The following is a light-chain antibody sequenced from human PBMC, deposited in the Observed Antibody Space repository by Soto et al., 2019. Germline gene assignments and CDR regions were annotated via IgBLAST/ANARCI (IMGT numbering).Light chain of an antibody. Sequence: QSALIQPPSVSGSPGQSVTISCTGTSSDIGAYNYVSWYQRHPGKAPKLLLYEVKYRPSGISDRFSGSKSGNTASLTISGLQTEDEAYYYCTSYTGQSTLVFGGGTKLTVL. CDR3: TSYTGQSTLV. V-gene: IGLV2-14*01. CDR2: EVK. CDR1: SSDIGAYNY. J-gene: IGLJ3*02.